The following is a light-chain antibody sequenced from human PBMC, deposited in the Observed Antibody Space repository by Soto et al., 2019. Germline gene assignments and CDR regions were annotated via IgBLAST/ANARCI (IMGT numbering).Light chain of an antibody. CDR2: RTD. J-gene: IGLJ3*02. CDR1: SSNIGSQF. V-gene: IGLV1-47*01. CDR3: ASWDDSVSWM. Sequence: QSVLTQPPSASGTPGQRVTISCSVGSSNIGSQFVYWYHQVPGSAPKLLIYRTDQRPSGVPDRFAGSKYGASASLAISGLQSADEGDYFCASWDDSVSWMFGGGTQLTVL.